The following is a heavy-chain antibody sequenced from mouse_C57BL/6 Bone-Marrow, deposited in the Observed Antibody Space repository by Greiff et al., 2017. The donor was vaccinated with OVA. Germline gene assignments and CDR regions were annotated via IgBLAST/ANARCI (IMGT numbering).Heavy chain of an antibody. CDR1: GFTFSSYA. CDR2: ISSGGDYI. CDR3: TRLLDAMDY. J-gene: IGHJ4*01. V-gene: IGHV5-9-1*02. Sequence: EVMLVESGAGLVKPGGSLKLSCAASGFTFSSYAMSWVRQTPEKRLEWVAYISSGGDYIYYADTVQGRFTISRDNARNTLYLQMSSLKSEDTAMYYCTRLLDAMDYWGQGTSVTVSS. D-gene: IGHD2-1*01.